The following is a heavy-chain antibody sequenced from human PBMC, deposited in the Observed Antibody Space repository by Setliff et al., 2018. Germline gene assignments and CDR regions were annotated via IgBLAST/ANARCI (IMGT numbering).Heavy chain of an antibody. V-gene: IGHV7-4-1*02. CDR2: INTRTGNP. J-gene: IGHJ4*02. CDR3: ATGSLVAAGTGH. CDR1: GYTLTTYF. D-gene: IGHD6-13*01. Sequence: ASVKVSCKASGYTLTTYFMNWVRQAPGQGLEWMGYINTRTGNPMYAQGFTGRFVFSLDPSVSTAYLQISSLEAEDTALYYCATGSLVAAGTGHWGQGTLVTVSS.